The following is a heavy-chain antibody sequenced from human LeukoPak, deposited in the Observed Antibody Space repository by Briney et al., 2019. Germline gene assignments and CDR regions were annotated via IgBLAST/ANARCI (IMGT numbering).Heavy chain of an antibody. J-gene: IGHJ6*03. CDR3: ARGTVGGNDYYYMDV. CDR1: GYTFTSYG. V-gene: IGHV1-18*01. Sequence: ASVKVSCKASGYTFTSYGMNWVRQAPGQGLEWMGWISGSTGNRKYEQKIQGRVTLTTDTSTRTAYMELRSLRSDDTAVYYCARGTVGGNDYYYMDVWGKGTTVTVSS. D-gene: IGHD4-11*01. CDR2: ISGSTGNR.